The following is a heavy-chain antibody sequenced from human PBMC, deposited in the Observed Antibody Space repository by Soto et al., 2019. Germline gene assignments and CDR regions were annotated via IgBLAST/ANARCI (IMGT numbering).Heavy chain of an antibody. V-gene: IGHV3-30*18. CDR1: GFTFSSYS. D-gene: IGHD3-22*01. Sequence: GGSLRLSCAASGFTFSSYSMNWVRQAPGKGLEWVAVISYDGSNKYYADSVKGRFTISRDNSKNTLYLQMNSLRAEDTAVYYCAKDTSNSDSSGSGVDYWGQGTLVTVSS. CDR3: AKDTSNSDSSGSGVDY. CDR2: ISYDGSNK. J-gene: IGHJ4*02.